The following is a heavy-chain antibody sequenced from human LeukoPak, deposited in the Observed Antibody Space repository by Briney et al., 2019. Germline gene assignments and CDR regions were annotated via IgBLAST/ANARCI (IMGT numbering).Heavy chain of an antibody. D-gene: IGHD6-19*01. V-gene: IGHV3-48*03. CDR2: ISSSGSTK. Sequence: GGSLRLSCAASGFTFSSYEMNWVRQARGKGLEWVSYISSSGSTKDHADSVKGRFTISRDNANNSLYLQMNSLRAEDTGFYYCARELERSGFDPWGQGTLVTVSS. CDR3: ARELERSGFDP. CDR1: GFTFSSYE. J-gene: IGHJ5*02.